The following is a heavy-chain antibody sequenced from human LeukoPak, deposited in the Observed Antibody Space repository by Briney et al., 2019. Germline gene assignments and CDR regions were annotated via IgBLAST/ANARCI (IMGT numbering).Heavy chain of an antibody. D-gene: IGHD4-17*01. J-gene: IGHJ6*02. CDR3: ARENGDSYYYYGMDV. V-gene: IGHV4-39*07. CDR2: IYYSGST. Sequence: SETLSLTCTVSGGSISSSSYYWGWIRQPPGKGLEWIGSIYYSGSTYYNPSLKSRVTISVDTSKNQFSLKLSSVTAADTAVYYCARENGDSYYYYGMDVWGQGTTVTVSS. CDR1: GGSISSSSYY.